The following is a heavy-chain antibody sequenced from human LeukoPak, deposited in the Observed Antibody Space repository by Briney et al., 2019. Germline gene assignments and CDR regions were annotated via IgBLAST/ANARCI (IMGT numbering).Heavy chain of an antibody. V-gene: IGHV3-7*01. D-gene: IGHD3-9*01. CDR3: ARDGHRRYDILTGDCWS. CDR1: GYTFSSYW. CDR2: IKKVGSEK. Sequence: PGGSLRLSCAASGYTFSSYWMSWVSQAPGKGLEWVANIKKVGSEKYYVHSLKGRFTISRDNAKNTLYLQMNRLRAEDTAVYYCARDGHRRYDILTGDCWSWGQGTLVTVSS. J-gene: IGHJ5*02.